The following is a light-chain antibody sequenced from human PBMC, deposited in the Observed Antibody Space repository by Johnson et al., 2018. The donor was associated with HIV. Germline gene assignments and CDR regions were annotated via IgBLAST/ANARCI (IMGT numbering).Light chain of an antibody. CDR3: GTWHNSLSTGGV. Sequence: QSVLTQPSSVSAAPGQKVTISCSGSSSNIGNNYVSWYQQLPGTAPKLLIYENNKRPSGIPDRFSGSKSGTSATLGITGLQTGDEADYYCGTWHNSLSTGGVFGTGTKVTVL. CDR2: ENN. J-gene: IGLJ1*01. V-gene: IGLV1-51*02. CDR1: SSNIGNNY.